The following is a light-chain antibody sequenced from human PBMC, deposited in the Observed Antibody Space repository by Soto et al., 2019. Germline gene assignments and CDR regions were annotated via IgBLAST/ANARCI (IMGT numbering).Light chain of an antibody. Sequence: EIVLTQSPGTLSLSPGERATLSCRASQSVSSTYLAWYRHKPVQAPRLLIYGVSSRATGIPDRFSGRGSGTDFTLIISRLEPEDFAVYYCQQFAGSFGEGTKVEIK. CDR1: QSVSSTY. CDR2: GVS. CDR3: QQFAGS. V-gene: IGKV3-20*01. J-gene: IGKJ4*02.